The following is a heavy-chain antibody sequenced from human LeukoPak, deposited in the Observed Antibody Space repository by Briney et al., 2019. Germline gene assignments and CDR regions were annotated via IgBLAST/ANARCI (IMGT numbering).Heavy chain of an antibody. J-gene: IGHJ4*02. CDR2: ISAYNGNT. CDR3: ARDWGVGATRDYFDY. CDR1: GYTFTSYG. Sequence: ASVKVSCTASGYTFTSYGISWVRQAPGQGLEWMGWISAYNGNTNYAQKLQGRVTMTTDTSTSTAYMELRSLRSDDTAVYYCARDWGVGATRDYFDYWGQGTLVTVSS. D-gene: IGHD1-26*01. V-gene: IGHV1-18*01.